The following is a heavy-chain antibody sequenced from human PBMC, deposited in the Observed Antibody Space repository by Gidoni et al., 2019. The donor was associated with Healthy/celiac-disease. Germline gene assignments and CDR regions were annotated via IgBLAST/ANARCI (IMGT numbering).Heavy chain of an antibody. V-gene: IGHV3-15*07. Sequence: EVQLVESGGGLVKPGGSLRLSCAASGFTFSNAWMNWVRQAPGKGREWVGRIKSKTDGGTTDYAAPVKGRFTISRDDSKNTLYLQMNSLKTEDTAVYYCTTDLSNWNINWYFDLWGRGTLVTVSS. D-gene: IGHD1-20*01. CDR1: GFTFSNAW. J-gene: IGHJ2*01. CDR3: TTDLSNWNINWYFDL. CDR2: IKSKTDGGTT.